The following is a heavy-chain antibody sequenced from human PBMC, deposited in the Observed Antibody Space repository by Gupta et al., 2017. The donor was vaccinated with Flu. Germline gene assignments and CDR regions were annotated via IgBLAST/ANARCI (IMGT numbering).Heavy chain of an antibody. J-gene: IGHJ4*02. V-gene: IGHV3-11*01. D-gene: IGHD6-19*01. CDR2: ISSSGSTI. Sequence: SWIRQAPGKGLEWVSYISSSGSTIYYADSVKGRFTISRDNAKNSLYLQMNSLRAEDTAVYYCARLIAVALEGWGQGTLVTVSS. CDR3: ARLIAVALEG.